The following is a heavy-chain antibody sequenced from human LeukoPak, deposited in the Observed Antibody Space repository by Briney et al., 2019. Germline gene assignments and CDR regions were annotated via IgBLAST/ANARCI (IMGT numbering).Heavy chain of an antibody. D-gene: IGHD1-26*01. V-gene: IGHV3-30*18. Sequence: GGSLRLSCVTSGFIFSNYAMHWVRQAPGKGLEWVAVISYDGINEYYADSLKGRFTISGDSSGNTLYLQMNSLRLDDTAVYYCVKASSGSYWGGYFDYWGQGALVTVSS. CDR1: GFIFSNYA. CDR3: VKASSGSYWGGYFDY. J-gene: IGHJ4*02. CDR2: ISYDGINE.